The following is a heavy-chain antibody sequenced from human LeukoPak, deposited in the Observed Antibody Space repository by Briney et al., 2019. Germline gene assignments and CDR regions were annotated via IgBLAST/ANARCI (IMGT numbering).Heavy chain of an antibody. CDR1: GGSFSGYY. V-gene: IGHV4-34*01. CDR2: INHSGST. Sequence: SETLSLTCAVYGGSFSGYYWSWIRQPPGKGLERIGEINHSGSTNYNPSLKSRVTISVDTSKNQFSLKLSSVTAADTAVYYCARHVCFGYSGYDYGGGWFDPWGQGTLVTVSS. CDR3: ARHVCFGYSGYDYGGGWFDP. D-gene: IGHD5-12*01. J-gene: IGHJ5*02.